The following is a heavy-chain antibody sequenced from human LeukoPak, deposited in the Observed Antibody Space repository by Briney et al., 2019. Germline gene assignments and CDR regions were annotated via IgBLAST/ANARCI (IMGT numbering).Heavy chain of an antibody. J-gene: IGHJ4*02. V-gene: IGHV3-23*01. Sequence: PGGSLRLSCAASGFTFSSYGMHWVRQAPGKGLEWVSAISGSGGSTYYADSVKGRYTISRDNSKNTLSLQMNSLRAEDTAVYYCAREDGVGATNYWGQGTLVTVSS. CDR1: GFTFSSYG. D-gene: IGHD1-26*01. CDR3: AREDGVGATNY. CDR2: ISGSGGST.